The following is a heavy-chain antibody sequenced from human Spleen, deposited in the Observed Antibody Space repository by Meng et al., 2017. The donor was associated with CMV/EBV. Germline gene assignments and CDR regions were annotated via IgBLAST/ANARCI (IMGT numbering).Heavy chain of an antibody. Sequence: SVKVSCKASGYTFTSYGISWVRQAPGQGLEWMGRIIPILGIANYAQKFQGRVTITADKSTSTAYMELSSLRSEDTAVYYCARDEPGFGGSYYGYYYYGMDVWGQGTTVTVSS. CDR1: GYTFTSYG. V-gene: IGHV1-69*04. CDR3: ARDEPGFGGSYYGYYYYGMDV. D-gene: IGHD1-26*01. J-gene: IGHJ6*02. CDR2: IIPILGIA.